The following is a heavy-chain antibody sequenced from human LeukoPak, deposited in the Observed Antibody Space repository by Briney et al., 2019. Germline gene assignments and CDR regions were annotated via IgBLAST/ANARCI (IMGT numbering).Heavy chain of an antibody. CDR3: AKDYGSGSYWYNWFDP. CDR1: GFTFDDYA. D-gene: IGHD3-10*01. Sequence: GGSLRLSCAASGFTFDDYAMHWVRQAPGKGLEWVSGISWNSGSIGYADSVKGRFTISRDNAKNSLYLQMNSLRAEDTALYYCAKDYGSGSYWYNWFDPWGQGTLVTVSS. CDR2: ISWNSGSI. J-gene: IGHJ5*02. V-gene: IGHV3-9*01.